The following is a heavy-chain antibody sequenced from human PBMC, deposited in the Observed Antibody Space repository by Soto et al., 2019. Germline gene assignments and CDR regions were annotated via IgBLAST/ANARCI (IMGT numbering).Heavy chain of an antibody. CDR2: IIPIFGTA. Sequence: ASVKVSCKASGGTFSSYAISWVRQAPGQGLEWMGGIIPIFGTANYAQKFQGRVTITADKSTSTAYMELSSLRSEDTAVYYCARGLGSSSSRGWFDPWGQGTLVTVSS. CDR1: GGTFSSYA. J-gene: IGHJ5*02. CDR3: ARGLGSSSSRGWFDP. D-gene: IGHD6-6*01. V-gene: IGHV1-69*06.